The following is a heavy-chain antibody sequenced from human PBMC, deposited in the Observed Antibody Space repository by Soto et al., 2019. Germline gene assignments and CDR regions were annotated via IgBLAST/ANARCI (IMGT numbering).Heavy chain of an antibody. Sequence: QVQLQESGPGLVKASGTLSLSCTVSGHSISADYWRWIRQPAGTRLEWIGRVDDSGNNNYKPSLKRRVTMSVNTSKNQFFLKVRSVTAADTAMYFCARDVGGSVVPHWFDPWGQGALVTVSS. CDR3: ARDVGGSVVPHWFDP. V-gene: IGHV4-4*07. CDR2: VDDSGNN. D-gene: IGHD3-22*01. CDR1: GHSISADY. J-gene: IGHJ5*02.